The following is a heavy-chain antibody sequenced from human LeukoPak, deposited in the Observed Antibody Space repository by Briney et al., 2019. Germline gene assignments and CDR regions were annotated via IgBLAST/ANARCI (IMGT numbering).Heavy chain of an antibody. Sequence: GGSLRLSCAASGFTFSSYSMSWVRQAPGKGLESVSSICNSNTYIYYADSVKGRFTISRDNAKNSLYLQMNSLRVDDTAVYYCARKFSGSSGLCMDVWGKGTTVTVSS. CDR3: ARKFSGSSGLCMDV. CDR2: ICNSNTYI. V-gene: IGHV3-21*01. D-gene: IGHD3-22*01. CDR1: GFTFSSYS. J-gene: IGHJ6*04.